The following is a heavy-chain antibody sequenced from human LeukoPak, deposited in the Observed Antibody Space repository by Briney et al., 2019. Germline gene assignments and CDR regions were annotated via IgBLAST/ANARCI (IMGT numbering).Heavy chain of an antibody. CDR3: AKDASAAASYFDY. J-gene: IGHJ4*02. Sequence: SLRLSCAASGFTFDDYAMHWVRQAPGKGLEWVSGISWNSGSIGYADSVKGRFTISRDNAKNSLYLQMNSLRAEDMALYYCAKDASAAASYFDYWGQGTLVTVSS. CDR2: ISWNSGSI. D-gene: IGHD2-2*01. V-gene: IGHV3-9*03. CDR1: GFTFDDYA.